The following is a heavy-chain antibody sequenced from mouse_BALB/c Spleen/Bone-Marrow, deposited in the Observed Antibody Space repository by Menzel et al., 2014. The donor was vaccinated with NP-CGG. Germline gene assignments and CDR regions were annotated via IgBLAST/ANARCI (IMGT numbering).Heavy chain of an antibody. CDR3: TRRDY. CDR1: GYTFTSYY. V-gene: IGHV1S81*02. J-gene: IGHJ2*01. CDR2: ISPNNGNT. Sequence: VQLQQSGAELVKPGASVKLSCKASGYTFTSYYMYWVKQRPGQGLEWIGGISPNNGNTNFSETFKSKATLTVDKSSSTAYMQLSSLTSEDSAVYYCTRRDYWGQGTTLTVSS.